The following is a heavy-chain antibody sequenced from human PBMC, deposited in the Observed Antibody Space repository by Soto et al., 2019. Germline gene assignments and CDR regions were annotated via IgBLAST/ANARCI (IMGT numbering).Heavy chain of an antibody. CDR3: AKDREWLVYYYGMDV. CDR2: ISYDGSNK. D-gene: IGHD6-19*01. Sequence: QVQLVESGGGVVQPGRSLRLSCAASGFTFSSYGMHWVRQAPGKGLEWVAVISYDGSNKYYADSVKGRFTISRDNSKNTLYLQMNSLRAEDTAVYYCAKDREWLVYYYGMDVWGQGTTVTVSS. V-gene: IGHV3-30*18. J-gene: IGHJ6*02. CDR1: GFTFSSYG.